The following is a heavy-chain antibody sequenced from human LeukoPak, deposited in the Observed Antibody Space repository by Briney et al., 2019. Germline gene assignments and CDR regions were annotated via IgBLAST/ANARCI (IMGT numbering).Heavy chain of an antibody. CDR3: ARGRWLGQGDY. CDR2: IGSGSSAI. V-gene: IGHV3-48*01. CDR1: GFTFSSFG. Sequence: GGSLRLSCVASGFTFSSFGMNWVRQAPGKGLEWVSYIGSGSSAIHYADSVKGRFTISTDDSKNTLYLQMNSLRAEDTAVYYCARGRWLGQGDYWGQGTLVTVSS. D-gene: IGHD6-19*01. J-gene: IGHJ4*02.